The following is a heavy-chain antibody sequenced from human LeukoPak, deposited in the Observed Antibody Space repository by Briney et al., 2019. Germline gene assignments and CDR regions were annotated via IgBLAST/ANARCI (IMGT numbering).Heavy chain of an antibody. CDR2: IIPILGIA. V-gene: IGHV1-69*04. J-gene: IGHJ5*02. Sequence: SVKVSCKASGGTFSSYAISWVRQAPGQGLEWMGRIIPILGIANYAQKFQGRVTITADKSTSTAYMELSSLRSEDTAVYYCAKTLRNTYGSGSGLSWFDPWGQGTLVTVSS. CDR1: GGTFSSYA. CDR3: AKTLRNTYGSGSGLSWFDP. D-gene: IGHD3-10*01.